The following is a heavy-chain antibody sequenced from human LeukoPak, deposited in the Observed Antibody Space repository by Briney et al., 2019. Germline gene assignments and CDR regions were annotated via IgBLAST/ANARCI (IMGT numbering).Heavy chain of an antibody. Sequence: GGSLRLSCAASGFTFSSYSMNWVRQAPGKGLEWVSSISRSSSYIYYADSVKGRFTISRDNAKNSLYLQMNSLRAEDTAVYYCARPHSGYSYGSNYWGQGTLVTVSS. J-gene: IGHJ4*02. D-gene: IGHD5-18*01. CDR1: GFTFSSYS. CDR2: ISRSSSYI. V-gene: IGHV3-21*04. CDR3: ARPHSGYSYGSNY.